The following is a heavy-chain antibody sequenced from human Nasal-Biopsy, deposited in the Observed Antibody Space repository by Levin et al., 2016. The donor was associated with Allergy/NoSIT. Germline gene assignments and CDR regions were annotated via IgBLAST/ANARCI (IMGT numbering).Heavy chain of an antibody. Sequence: SVKVSCKASGFTFRHSALHWVRQARGQGLEWIGRIVVGSGNTNYAQKLQGRVTITRDMSTSTAYMELSSLRSDDTAVYYCAAEPSFSDPYYYGLDVWGQGTTVTVSS. D-gene: IGHD2/OR15-2a*01. V-gene: IGHV1-58*01. J-gene: IGHJ6*02. CDR2: IVVGSGNT. CDR1: GFTFRHSA. CDR3: AAEPSFSDPYYYGLDV.